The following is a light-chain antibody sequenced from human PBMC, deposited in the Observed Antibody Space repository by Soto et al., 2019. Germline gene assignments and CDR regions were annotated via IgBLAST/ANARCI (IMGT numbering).Light chain of an antibody. CDR1: ESFSSSY. Sequence: EIVLTQSPVTLSLSPGERATLSCRATESFSSSYLAWYQKRRGQAHRLIIYGASNRATGIPDRFSGSGSRTDFTLTILRLDAEDFAVYYCQQYGTSPTFGPGTKVDFK. CDR3: QQYGTSPT. J-gene: IGKJ3*01. V-gene: IGKV3-20*01. CDR2: GAS.